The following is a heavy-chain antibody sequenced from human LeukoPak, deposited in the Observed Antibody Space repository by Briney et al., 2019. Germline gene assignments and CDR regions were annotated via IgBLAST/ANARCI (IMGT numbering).Heavy chain of an antibody. D-gene: IGHD3-22*01. J-gene: IGHJ4*02. CDR2: INSDGSNT. CDR3: AGGLSDYYYTVGY. CDR1: GFTVTNYW. Sequence: PGGSLRLSCTTSGFTVTNYWMHWVRQAPGKGLVRVSRINSDGSNTNYAGSVKGRFTISRDNARNTLYLQMNSLRAEDTAVYYCAGGLSDYYYTVGYWGQGTLVTVSS. V-gene: IGHV3-74*01.